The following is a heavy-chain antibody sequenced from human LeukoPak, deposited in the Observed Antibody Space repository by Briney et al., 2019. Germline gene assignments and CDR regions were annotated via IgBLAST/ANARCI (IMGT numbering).Heavy chain of an antibody. CDR1: GYTFTSYG. D-gene: IGHD6-19*01. J-gene: IGHJ6*02. V-gene: IGHV1-18*01. CDR3: ARDKQVAGKRYYYYGMDV. CDR2: ISAYNGNT. Sequence: ASVKVSCKASGYTFTSYGISWVRQAPGQGLEWMGWISAYNGNTNYAQKLQGRVTMTTDTSASTAYMELRSLRSDDTAVYYCARDKQVAGKRYYYYGMDVWGQGTTVTVSS.